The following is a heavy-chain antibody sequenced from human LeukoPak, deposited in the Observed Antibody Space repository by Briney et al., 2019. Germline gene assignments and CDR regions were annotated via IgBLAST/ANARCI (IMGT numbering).Heavy chain of an antibody. D-gene: IGHD1-26*01. Sequence: SETLSLTCTVSGGSISSYYWSWIRQPPGKGLEWIGHISYGGSTNYNPSLKSRVTISVDTSKNQFSLSPSSVTAADTAVYYCARQAWNGTYYYRGQGTLVTVSS. CDR1: GGSISSYY. J-gene: IGHJ4*02. CDR3: ARQAWNGTYYY. V-gene: IGHV4-59*08. CDR2: ISYGGST.